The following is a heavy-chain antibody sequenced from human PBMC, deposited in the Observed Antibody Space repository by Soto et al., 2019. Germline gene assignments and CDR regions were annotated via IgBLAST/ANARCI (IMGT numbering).Heavy chain of an antibody. CDR1: GLSLRTTGVG. J-gene: IGHJ6*02. D-gene: IGHD2-21*02. Sequence: QVTLKESGPTLVKPTQTLTLTCTVSGLSLRTTGVGVGWVRQPPGKALEWLALLYWDDDKRYSPSLRSRLTNAKHISEKQVFLTMTNMDTVDTATYYCVQSRCGGDCREIYSSHAYHGLDVWGQGTTVTVSS. CDR3: VQSRCGGDCREIYSSHAYHGLDV. CDR2: LYWDDDK. V-gene: IGHV2-5*02.